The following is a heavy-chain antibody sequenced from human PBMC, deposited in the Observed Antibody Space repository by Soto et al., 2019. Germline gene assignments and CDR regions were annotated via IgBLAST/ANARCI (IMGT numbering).Heavy chain of an antibody. Sequence: PSETLSLTCTVSGGPISSYYWSWIRQPAGKGLEWIGRIYTSGSTNYNPSLKSRVTMSVDTSKNQFSLKLSSVTAADTAVYYRARELLRFLPDYWGQGTLVTVSS. CDR1: GGPISSYY. J-gene: IGHJ4*02. D-gene: IGHD3-3*01. V-gene: IGHV4-4*07. CDR2: IYTSGST. CDR3: ARELLRFLPDY.